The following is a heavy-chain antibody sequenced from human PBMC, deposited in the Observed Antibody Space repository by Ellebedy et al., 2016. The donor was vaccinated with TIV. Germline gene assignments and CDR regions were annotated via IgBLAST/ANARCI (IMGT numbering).Heavy chain of an antibody. J-gene: IGHJ6*02. V-gene: IGHV6-1*01. CDR2: TYYRSKWYN. D-gene: IGHD3/OR15-3a*01. CDR3: ARDIAMDWGSAAGYYYGMDV. CDR1: GDSVSSNSAA. Sequence: SQTLSLTCXISGDSVSSNSAAWNWIRQSPSRGLEWLGRTYYRSKWYNDYAVSVKSRITINPDTSKNQFSLQLNSVTPEDTAVYYGARDIAMDWGSAAGYYYGMDVWGQGTTVTVSS.